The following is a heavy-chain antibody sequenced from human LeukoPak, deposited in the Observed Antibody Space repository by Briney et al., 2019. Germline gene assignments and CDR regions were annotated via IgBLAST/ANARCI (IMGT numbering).Heavy chain of an antibody. V-gene: IGHV4-34*01. CDR2: INHSGST. J-gene: IGHJ4*02. Sequence: SETLSLTCAVYGGSFSGYYWSWIRQPPGKRLEWIGEINHSGSTNYNPSLKSRVTISVDTSKNQFSLKLSSVTAADTAVYYCARLATTVSPFDYWGQGTLVTVSS. CDR3: ARLATTVSPFDY. CDR1: GGSFSGYY. D-gene: IGHD4-17*01.